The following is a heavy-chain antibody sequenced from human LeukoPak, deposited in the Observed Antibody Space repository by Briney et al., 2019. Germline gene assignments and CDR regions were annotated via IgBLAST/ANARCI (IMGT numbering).Heavy chain of an antibody. D-gene: IGHD2-2*02. J-gene: IGHJ4*02. CDR1: GFTFSSSS. V-gene: IGHV3-21*01. Sequence: GGSLRLSCAASGFTFSSSSMNWVRQAPGKGLEWVSSISSSSTYIYYADSVKGRFTISRDNARNSLYLQMNSLRAEDTAGYYCARSSSYCSITSCYIDYWGQGTLVTVSS. CDR3: ARSSSYCSITSCYIDY. CDR2: ISSSSTYI.